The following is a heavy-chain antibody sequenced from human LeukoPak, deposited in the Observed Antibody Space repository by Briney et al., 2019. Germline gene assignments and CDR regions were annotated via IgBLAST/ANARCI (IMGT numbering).Heavy chain of an antibody. CDR2: IYYSGST. Sequence: SETLYLTCTVSGGSISSYYWSWIRQPPGKGLEWIGYIYYSGSTNYNPSLKSRVTISVDTSKNQFSLKLSSVTAADTAVYYCARTNEYSSSFDYWGQGTLVTVSS. J-gene: IGHJ4*02. CDR3: ARTNEYSSSFDY. D-gene: IGHD6-6*01. CDR1: GGSISSYY. V-gene: IGHV4-59*01.